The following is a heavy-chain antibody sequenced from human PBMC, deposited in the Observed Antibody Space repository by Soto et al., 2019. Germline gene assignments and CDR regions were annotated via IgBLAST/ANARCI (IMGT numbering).Heavy chain of an antibody. CDR1: GYPFTGYT. CDR3: ATERDTIKGFFDK. J-gene: IGHJ4*02. V-gene: IGHV1-2*02. Sequence: QAHLVQSGAEVKKPGASVKVSCKASGYPFTGYTFHWVRQAPGQGLEWMAWINSSSSDSSFAPKIQGRVTVTMAAPSSTAYMELTRLRSDDKAVYYCATERDTIKGFFDKWGQGTPVAVSS. CDR2: INSSSSDS.